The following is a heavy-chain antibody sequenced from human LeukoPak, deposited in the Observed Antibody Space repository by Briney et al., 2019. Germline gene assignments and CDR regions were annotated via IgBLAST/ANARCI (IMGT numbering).Heavy chain of an antibody. CDR1: GFTFSSYA. CDR3: AREQLVLGAFDI. Sequence: PGGSLRLSCAASGFTFSSYAMHWVRQAPGKGLEYVSAISSNGGSTYYANSVKGRFTISRDNSENTLYLQMGSLRAEDMAVYYCAREQLVLGAFDIWGQGTMVTVSS. V-gene: IGHV3-64*01. D-gene: IGHD6-13*01. J-gene: IGHJ3*02. CDR2: ISSNGGST.